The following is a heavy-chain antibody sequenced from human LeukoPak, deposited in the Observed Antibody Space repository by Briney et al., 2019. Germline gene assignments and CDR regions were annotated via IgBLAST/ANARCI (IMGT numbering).Heavy chain of an antibody. CDR3: AKDSAELRFLEWLFYFDY. CDR2: IRYDGSNK. D-gene: IGHD3-3*01. Sequence: GGSLRLSCAASGFTFSSYGMHWVRQAPGKGLEWVAFIRYDGSNKYYADSVKGRFTISRDNSKNTLYLQMNSLRAEDTAVYYCAKDSAELRFLEWLFYFDYWGQGTLVTVSS. J-gene: IGHJ4*02. V-gene: IGHV3-30*02. CDR1: GFTFSSYG.